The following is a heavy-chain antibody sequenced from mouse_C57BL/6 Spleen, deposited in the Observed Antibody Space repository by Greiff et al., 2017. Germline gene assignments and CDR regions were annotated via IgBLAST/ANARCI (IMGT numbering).Heavy chain of an antibody. D-gene: IGHD2-2*01. Sequence: QVQLKESGPELVKPGASVKISCKASGYAFSSSWMNWVKQRPGKGLEWIGRIYPGDGDTNYNGKFKGKATLTADKSSSTAYMQLSSLTSEDSAVYFCARRKGYGYEGYYFDYWGQGTTLTVSS. CDR3: ARRKGYGYEGYYFDY. J-gene: IGHJ2*01. CDR2: IYPGDGDT. CDR1: GYAFSSSW. V-gene: IGHV1-82*01.